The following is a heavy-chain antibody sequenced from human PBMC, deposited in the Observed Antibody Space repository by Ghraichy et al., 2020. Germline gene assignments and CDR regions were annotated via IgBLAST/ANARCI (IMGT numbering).Heavy chain of an antibody. D-gene: IGHD3-22*01. J-gene: IGHJ4*02. CDR1: GYSISSGYY. Sequence: SETLSLTCTVSGYSISSGYYWGWIRQPPGKGLEWIGSIYHSGSTYYNPSLKSRVTISVDTSKNQFSLKLSSVTAADTAVYYCARDRLLYYYDSSARDDYWGQGTLVTVSS. CDR2: IYHSGST. V-gene: IGHV4-38-2*02. CDR3: ARDRLLYYYDSSARDDY.